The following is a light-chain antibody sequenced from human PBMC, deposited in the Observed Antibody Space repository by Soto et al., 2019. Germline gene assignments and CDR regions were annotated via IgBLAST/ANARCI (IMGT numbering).Light chain of an antibody. CDR1: QDIRKW. J-gene: IGKJ5*01. Sequence: DIQVTQSPSSVSASVGDRVTLTCRASQDIRKWLAWYQQKPGQAPKLLVYAATTLQSGVPSRFSGRGFGTDFTPTISNLQPEEFGVYYCQQPNSLPMTFAQGTRLEIE. V-gene: IGKV1-12*01. CDR2: AAT. CDR3: QQPNSLPMT.